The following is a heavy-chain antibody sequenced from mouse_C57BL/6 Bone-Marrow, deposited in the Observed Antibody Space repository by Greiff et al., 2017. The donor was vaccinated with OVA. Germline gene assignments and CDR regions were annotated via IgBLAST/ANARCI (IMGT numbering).Heavy chain of an antibody. CDR3: TRNYYGSSRCWYFDV. Sequence: EVKLMESGEGLVKPGGSLKLSCAASGFTFSSYAMSWVRQTPEKRLEWVAYISSGGDDIYYADTVKGRFTISRDNARNTLYLQMSSLKSEDTAMYYCTRNYYGSSRCWYFDVWGRGTTVTGTS. CDR2: ISSGGDDI. J-gene: IGHJ1*03. CDR1: GFTFSSYA. V-gene: IGHV5-9-1*02. D-gene: IGHD1-1*01.